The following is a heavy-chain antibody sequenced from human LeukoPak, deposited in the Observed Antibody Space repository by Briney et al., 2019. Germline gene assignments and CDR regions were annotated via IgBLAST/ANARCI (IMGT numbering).Heavy chain of an antibody. J-gene: IGHJ4*02. CDR2: INLNTGGT. Sequence: ASVKVSCKASGYTFTGYYMHWMRQAPGQGLECMGWINLNTGGTKYVQKFQGRVTMTRDTSISTAYMELSRLTSDDTAVYYCVRDSTVIRFDYWGQGTLVTVSS. CDR3: VRDSTVIRFDY. D-gene: IGHD3-10*01. V-gene: IGHV1-2*02. CDR1: GYTFTGYY.